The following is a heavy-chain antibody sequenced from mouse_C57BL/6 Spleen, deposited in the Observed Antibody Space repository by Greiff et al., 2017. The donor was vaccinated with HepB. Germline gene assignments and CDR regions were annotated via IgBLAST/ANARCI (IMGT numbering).Heavy chain of an antibody. V-gene: IGHV7-3*01. CDR2: IRNKANGYTT. D-gene: IGHD1-1*01. Sequence: EVQRVEPGGGLVQPGGSLSLSCAASGFTFTDYYMSWVRQPPGKALEWLGFIRNKANGYTTEYSASVKGRFTISRDNSQSILYLQMNALRAEDSATYYCARYISSYGYFDVWGTGTTVTVSS. CDR3: ARYISSYGYFDV. CDR1: GFTFTDYY. J-gene: IGHJ1*03.